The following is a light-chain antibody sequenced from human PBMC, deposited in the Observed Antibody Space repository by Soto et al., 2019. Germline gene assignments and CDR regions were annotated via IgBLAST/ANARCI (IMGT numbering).Light chain of an antibody. CDR1: TSHIGAGYG. J-gene: IGLJ2*01. CDR3: QSYDSSRTSVV. CDR2: GNS. Sequence: QSVLTQPPSVSGAPGQRVTISCTGSTSHIGAGYGVHLYQHLPGTAPKLLMYGNSIRPSGVPDRFSGSKSCTSASLAITGLQAADEADYYCQSYDSSRTSVVFGVGTKHTVL. V-gene: IGLV1-40*01.